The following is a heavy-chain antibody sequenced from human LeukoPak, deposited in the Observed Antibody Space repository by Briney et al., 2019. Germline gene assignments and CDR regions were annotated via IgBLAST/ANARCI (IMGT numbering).Heavy chain of an antibody. D-gene: IGHD3-22*01. J-gene: IGHJ5*02. Sequence: ASVKVSCKASGYTFTDYYILWVRQAPGQGLEWMGRINPNTGGASYAQKFQGRVTMTRDTSISTAYMEMSSLRYDDTALYYCARDPYYGSSVGWFDPWGQGTLVTVSS. CDR1: GYTFTDYY. CDR3: ARDPYYGSSVGWFDP. CDR2: INPNTGGA. V-gene: IGHV1-2*06.